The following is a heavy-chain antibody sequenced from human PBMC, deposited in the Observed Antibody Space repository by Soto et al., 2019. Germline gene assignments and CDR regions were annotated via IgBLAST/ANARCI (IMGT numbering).Heavy chain of an antibody. Sequence: GPTLVNATETLTLTCTVSGFSLGNAIMGVSWIRQPPGKALEWLAHIFSNDEKSYSTSLKSRLTISKDTSKSQVVLTMTNMDPVDTATYYCARILVVPAAAYWFDPWGQGTLVTVSS. CDR2: IFSNDEK. D-gene: IGHD2-2*01. CDR1: GFSLGNAIMG. V-gene: IGHV2-26*01. CDR3: ARILVVPAAAYWFDP. J-gene: IGHJ5*02.